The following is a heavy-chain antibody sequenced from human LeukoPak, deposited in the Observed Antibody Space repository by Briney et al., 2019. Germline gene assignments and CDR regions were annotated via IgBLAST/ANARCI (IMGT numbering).Heavy chain of an antibody. CDR3: ARGTYYYEF. CDR2: MNQAGNDK. V-gene: IGHV3-7*04. J-gene: IGHJ4*02. CDR1: KFTFSNYW. Sequence: GGSLRLSCAASKFTFSNYWMSWVRHPPGKGLEWVAYMNQAGNDKKYLDSVKGRFTISRDNAKNSLYLQMNSLRAEDTAVYYCARGTYYYEFWGQGTLVTVSS. D-gene: IGHD3-16*01.